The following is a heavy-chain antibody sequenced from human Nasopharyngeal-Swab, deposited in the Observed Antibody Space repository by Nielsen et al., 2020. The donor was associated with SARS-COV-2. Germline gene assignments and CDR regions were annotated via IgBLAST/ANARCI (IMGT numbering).Heavy chain of an antibody. CDR1: GLGFSNYE. Sequence: LSLTCAASGLGFSNYEMNWVRQAPGKGLEGISSISTTTATIYYADSVKGRFTISRDNAKNSLYLQMNSLRAEDTAVYYCAREVPYSGHDDAFDIWGQGTMVTVSA. CDR2: ISTTTATI. D-gene: IGHD5-12*01. J-gene: IGHJ3*02. CDR3: AREVPYSGHDDAFDI. V-gene: IGHV3-48*03.